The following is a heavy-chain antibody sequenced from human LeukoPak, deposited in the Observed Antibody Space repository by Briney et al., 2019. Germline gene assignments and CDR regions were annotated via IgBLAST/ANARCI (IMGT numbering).Heavy chain of an antibody. Sequence: PSETLSLTCAVYGGSFSGYYWSWIRQPPGKGLEWIGEINHSGSTNYNPSLKSRVTISVDTSKNQFSLKLSSVTAADTAVYYCARINYYDSSGYYSARGPEKNYYYYYMDVWGKGTTVTISS. CDR1: GGSFSGYY. CDR3: ARINYYDSSGYYSARGPEKNYYYYYMDV. CDR2: INHSGST. V-gene: IGHV4-34*01. D-gene: IGHD3-22*01. J-gene: IGHJ6*03.